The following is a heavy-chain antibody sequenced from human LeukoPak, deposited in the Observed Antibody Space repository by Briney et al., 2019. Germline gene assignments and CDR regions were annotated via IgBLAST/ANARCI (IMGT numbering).Heavy chain of an antibody. CDR2: INHSGST. J-gene: IGHJ4*02. D-gene: IGHD2-2*01. CDR3: ARGSGGYCSSTSCYHRRDGYRSFDY. Sequence: SETLSLTRAVYGGSFSGYYWSWIRQPPGKGLEWIGEINHSGSTNYNPSLKSRVTISVDTSKNQFSLKLSSVTAADTAVYYCARGSGGYCSSTSCYHRRDGYRSFDYWGQGTLVTVSS. V-gene: IGHV4-34*01. CDR1: GGSFSGYY.